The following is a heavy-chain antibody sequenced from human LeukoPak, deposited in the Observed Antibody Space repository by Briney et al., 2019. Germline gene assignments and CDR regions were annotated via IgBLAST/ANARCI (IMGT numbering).Heavy chain of an antibody. Sequence: GASVKVSCKASGYTFTSYGISWVRQAPGQGLEWMGWISAYNGNTNYAQKLQGRVTMTTDTSTSTAYMELRSLRSDDTAVYYCARDRINPKYPDAFDMWGQGTMVTVSS. CDR2: ISAYNGNT. D-gene: IGHD2-2*01. J-gene: IGHJ3*02. V-gene: IGHV1-18*01. CDR3: ARDRINPKYPDAFDM. CDR1: GYTFTSYG.